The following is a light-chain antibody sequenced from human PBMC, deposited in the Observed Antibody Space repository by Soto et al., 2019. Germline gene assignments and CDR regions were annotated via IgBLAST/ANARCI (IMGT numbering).Light chain of an antibody. J-gene: IGKJ5*01. V-gene: IGKV3-11*01. CDR2: DAS. Sequence: IVLTQSPGTLSLSPGERATLSCSASQSVSSYLAWYQQKPGQAPRLLIYDASNRATGIPARFSGSGSGTDFTLTISSLEPEDFAVYYCQQRSNWPPITFGQGTRLEIK. CDR1: QSVSSY. CDR3: QQRSNWPPIT.